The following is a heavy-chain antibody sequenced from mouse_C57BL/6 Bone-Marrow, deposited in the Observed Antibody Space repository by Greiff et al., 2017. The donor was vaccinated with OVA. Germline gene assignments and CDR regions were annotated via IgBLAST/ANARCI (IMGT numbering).Heavy chain of an antibody. D-gene: IGHD2-1*01. CDR3: ARWGNLAWFAY. CDR1: GYAFSSSW. Sequence: VQLQQSGPELVKPGASVKISCKASGYAFSSSWMNWVKQRPGKGLEWIGRIYPGDGDTNYNGKFKGKATLTADKSSSTAYMQLSSLTSEDSAVYFCARWGNLAWFAYWGQGTLVTVSA. J-gene: IGHJ3*01. CDR2: IYPGDGDT. V-gene: IGHV1-82*01.